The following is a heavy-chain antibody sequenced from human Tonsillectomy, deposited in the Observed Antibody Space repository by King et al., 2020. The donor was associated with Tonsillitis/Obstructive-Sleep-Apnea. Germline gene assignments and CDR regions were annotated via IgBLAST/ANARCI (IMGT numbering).Heavy chain of an antibody. CDR2: IKQDGSEK. CDR1: GFTFSSSW. CDR3: GHDMDV. V-gene: IGHV3-7*03. Sequence: VQLVESGGGLVQPGGSLRLSCVASGFTFSSSWMSWVRQAPGKGLEWVANIKQDGSEKYYVDSVKGRFTISRDNAKNSLYLQMNSLRADDTAVYYCGHDMDVWGQGTTVTVSS. J-gene: IGHJ6*02.